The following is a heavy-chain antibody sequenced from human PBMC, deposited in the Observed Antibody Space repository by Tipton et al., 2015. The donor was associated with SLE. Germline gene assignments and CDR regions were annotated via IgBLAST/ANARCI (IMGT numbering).Heavy chain of an antibody. Sequence: GSLRLSCAASGFTFDDYGMSWVRQAPGKGLEWVSGISGSGDSTYYADSVKGRFTISRDNSKNTLYLQMNSLRAEDTAVYYCARNMYYDFWSGPARYYGMDVWGQGTTVTVSS. CDR1: GFTFDDYG. J-gene: IGHJ6*02. CDR2: ISGSGDST. V-gene: IGHV3-23*01. D-gene: IGHD3-3*01. CDR3: ARNMYYDFWSGPARYYGMDV.